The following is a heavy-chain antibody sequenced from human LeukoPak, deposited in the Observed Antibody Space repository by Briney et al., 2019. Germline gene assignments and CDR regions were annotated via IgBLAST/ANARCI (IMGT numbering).Heavy chain of an antibody. D-gene: IGHD1-26*01. CDR3: ATTYSGSYLGY. CDR2: INHSGST. CDR1: GGSFSGYY. V-gene: IGHV4-34*01. Sequence: SETLSLTCAVYGGSFSGYYWSWIRQPPGKGLEWIGEINHSGSTNYNPSLKSRVTISVDTPKNQFSLKLSSVTAADTAVYYCATTYSGSYLGYWGQGTLVTVSS. J-gene: IGHJ4*02.